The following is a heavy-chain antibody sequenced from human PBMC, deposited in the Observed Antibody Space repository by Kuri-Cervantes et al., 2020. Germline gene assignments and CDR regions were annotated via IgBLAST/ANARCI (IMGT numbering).Heavy chain of an antibody. D-gene: IGHD6-13*01. V-gene: IGHV5-51*01. Sequence: GESLKISCKGSGYSFTSYWIGWVRQMPGKGLEWMGIIYPGDSDTRYSPSFQGQVTISADKSISTAYLQWSSLKASDTAMYYCARAPILRGSSWYVRWFDPWGQGTLVTVSS. CDR1: GYSFTSYW. CDR2: IYPGDSDT. J-gene: IGHJ5*02. CDR3: ARAPILRGSSWYVRWFDP.